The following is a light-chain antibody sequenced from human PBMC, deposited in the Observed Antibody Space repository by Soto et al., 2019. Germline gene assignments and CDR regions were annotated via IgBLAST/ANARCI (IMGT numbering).Light chain of an antibody. J-gene: IGKJ2*01. CDR3: QQYKSYPYT. Sequence: DIQMTQSPSTLSASVGDRVTITCRASQSISSWLAWYQQKPGKAPKLLIYKASSLESGVPSRFRGSGSGTEFTLTISSLQLDDFATYYCQQYKSYPYTFGQGTKLEIK. CDR2: KAS. CDR1: QSISSW. V-gene: IGKV1-5*03.